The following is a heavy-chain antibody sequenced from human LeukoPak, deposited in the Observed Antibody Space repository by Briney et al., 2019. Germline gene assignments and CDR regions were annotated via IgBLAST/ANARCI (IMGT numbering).Heavy chain of an antibody. CDR2: IRYDGSNK. J-gene: IGHJ6*04. D-gene: IGHD4/OR15-4a*01. Sequence: GGSLRLSCAASGFTFSSYGMHWVRQAPGKGLEWVAFIRYDGSNKYYADSVKGPFTISRDNPKNTLYLQMNSLSAEDTAVYYCARASLTDLSPLDVWGKGTTVTVSS. V-gene: IGHV3-30*02. CDR1: GFTFSSYG. CDR3: ARASLTDLSPLDV.